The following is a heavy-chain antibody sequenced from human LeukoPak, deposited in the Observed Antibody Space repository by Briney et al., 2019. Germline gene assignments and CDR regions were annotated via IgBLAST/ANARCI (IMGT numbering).Heavy chain of an antibody. D-gene: IGHD3-3*01. Sequence: SLRLSCAASGFTFDDYAMSWVRQAPGKGLEWVGFTRSKAYGGTTEYAASVKGRITISRDDSKSIAYLQMNSLKTEDTAVYYCTRATPYDFWSGYLDYWGQGTLVTVSS. V-gene: IGHV3-49*04. CDR3: TRATPYDFWSGYLDY. CDR1: GFTFDDYA. J-gene: IGHJ4*02. CDR2: TRSKAYGGTT.